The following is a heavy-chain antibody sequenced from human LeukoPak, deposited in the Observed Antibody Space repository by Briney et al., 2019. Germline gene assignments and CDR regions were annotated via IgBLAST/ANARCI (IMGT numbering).Heavy chain of an antibody. CDR3: ASFGIAVAGTGY. CDR2: INHSGST. CDR1: GGSFSGYY. V-gene: IGHV4-34*01. J-gene: IGHJ4*02. Sequence: SETLSLTCAVYGGSFSGYYWSWIRQPPGKGLEWIGEINHSGSTNYNPSLKSRVTISVDTSKNQFSLKLRSVTAADTAVYYCASFGIAVAGTGYWGQGTLVTVSS. D-gene: IGHD6-19*01.